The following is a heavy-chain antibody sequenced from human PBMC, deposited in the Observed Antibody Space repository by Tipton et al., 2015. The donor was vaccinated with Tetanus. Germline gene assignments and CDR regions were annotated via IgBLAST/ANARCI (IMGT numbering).Heavy chain of an antibody. D-gene: IGHD1-1*01. CDR2: IYGGGRST. CDR3: AKAMNDLRYALDI. Sequence: SLRLSCAASGFNLNNYAMSWVRQAPGKELEWVSVIYGGGRSTYYADSAKGRFTISRDDSKNTLYLQMNSLRADDTAIYYCAKAMNDLRYALDIWGLGTLVTVAS. CDR1: GFNLNNYA. J-gene: IGHJ3*02. V-gene: IGHV3-23*03.